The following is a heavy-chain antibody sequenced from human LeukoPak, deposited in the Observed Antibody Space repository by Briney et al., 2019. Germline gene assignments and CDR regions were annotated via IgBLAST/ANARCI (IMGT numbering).Heavy chain of an antibody. J-gene: IGHJ5*02. Sequence: PSETLSLTCTVSGGSISSYYWSWIRQPPGKGLEWIGYIYYSGSTNYNPSLKSRVTISVDTSKNQFSLKLSSVTAADTAVYYCARALRFLDPHHNWFDPWGQGTLVTVSS. CDR1: GGSISSYY. CDR3: ARALRFLDPHHNWFDP. V-gene: IGHV4-59*01. CDR2: IYYSGST. D-gene: IGHD3-3*01.